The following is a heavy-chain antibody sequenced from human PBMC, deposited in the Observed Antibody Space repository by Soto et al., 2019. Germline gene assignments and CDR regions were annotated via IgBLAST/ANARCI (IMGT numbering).Heavy chain of an antibody. J-gene: IGHJ4*02. CDR1: GFTFSSHA. V-gene: IGHV3-23*01. Sequence: GGSLRLSCTASGFTFSSHAMTWVRQAPGKGLEWVSGLSDSGGSTYYADSVKGRFTISRDNAKNTLFLQMNSLRVEDTAIYYCAKRSDYGGFFDSWGQGTLVTVSS. CDR3: AKRSDYGGFFDS. D-gene: IGHD4-17*01. CDR2: LSDSGGST.